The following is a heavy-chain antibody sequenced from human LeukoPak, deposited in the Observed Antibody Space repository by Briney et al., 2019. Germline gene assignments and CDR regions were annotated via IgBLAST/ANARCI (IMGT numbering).Heavy chain of an antibody. J-gene: IGHJ4*02. D-gene: IGHD1-14*01. CDR1: GDSIRNNYY. Sequence: SQTLSLTCTVSGDSIRNNYYWSWIRQPPGKGMEWIGYIYHSGNTYYNPSLESRVGISVDASKNQLSLKVNSVTAADTAVYYCARLMLDCTGNVCHTDYFDFWGQGTLVTVSS. CDR2: IYHSGNT. CDR3: ARLMLDCTGNVCHTDYFDF. V-gene: IGHV4-30-4*08.